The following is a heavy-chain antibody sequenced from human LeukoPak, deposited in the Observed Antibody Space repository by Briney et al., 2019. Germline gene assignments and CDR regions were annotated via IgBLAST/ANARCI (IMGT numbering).Heavy chain of an antibody. Sequence: GGSLRLSCATSGFTFNSYAMSWVRQAPGKGLEWVSGLSGSDGDTDYADSVKGRFTISRDNSRNTLYLQMNSLRSEDTAVYYCAKDAMATVTYFDYWGQGSLVTVSS. CDR2: LSGSDGDT. V-gene: IGHV3-23*01. J-gene: IGHJ4*02. CDR3: AKDAMATVTYFDY. D-gene: IGHD4-17*01. CDR1: GFTFNSYA.